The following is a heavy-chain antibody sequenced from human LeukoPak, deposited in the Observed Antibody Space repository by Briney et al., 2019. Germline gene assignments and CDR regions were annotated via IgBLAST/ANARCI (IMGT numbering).Heavy chain of an antibody. Sequence: GGSLRLSCAASGFTFSDYDMSWIRQAPGQGLEWFSYIGGCGSTIYYADSVKSRSTSSRDDAKNSLYLQMNSLRAEDTAVYYCARDPEYSSSSVDYYYYMDVWGKGTTVTVSS. J-gene: IGHJ6*03. V-gene: IGHV3-11*01. D-gene: IGHD6-6*01. CDR3: ARDPEYSSSSVDYYYYMDV. CDR1: GFTFSDYD. CDR2: IGGCGSTI.